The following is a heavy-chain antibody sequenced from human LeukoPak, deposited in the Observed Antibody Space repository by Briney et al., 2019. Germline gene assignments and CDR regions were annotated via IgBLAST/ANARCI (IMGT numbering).Heavy chain of an antibody. V-gene: IGHV4-61*05. Sequence: SETLSLTFTVSGGSISSSSYYWGWIRQPPGKGLEWIGYIYYSGSTNYNPSLKSRVTISVDTSKNQFSLKLSSVTAADTAVYYCARQGLATMTYIDYWGQGTLVTVSS. CDR2: IYYSGST. CDR3: ARQGLATMTYIDY. D-gene: IGHD5-12*01. J-gene: IGHJ4*02. CDR1: GGSISSSSYY.